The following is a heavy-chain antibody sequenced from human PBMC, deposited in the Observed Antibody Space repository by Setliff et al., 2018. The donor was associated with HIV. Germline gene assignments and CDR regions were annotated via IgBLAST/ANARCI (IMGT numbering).Heavy chain of an antibody. D-gene: IGHD1-20*01. CDR2: IHSGGST. CDR1: GFTVSNDY. J-gene: IGHJ6*02. V-gene: IGHV3-66*01. CDR3: ARDPGRYNGMDV. Sequence: ESLRLSCAASGFTVSNDYMGWVRQAPGRGLEWVSVIHSGGSTYYADSVKGRFIISRDNSKNTLYLQMNSLRAEDTAVYYCARDPGRYNGMDVWGQGTTVTVSS.